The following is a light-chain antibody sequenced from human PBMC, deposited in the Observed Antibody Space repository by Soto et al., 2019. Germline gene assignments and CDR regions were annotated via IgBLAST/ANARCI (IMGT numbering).Light chain of an antibody. J-gene: IGLJ1*01. Sequence: QSALTQPASVSGAPGQSITISCTGTSSDVGGYNYVSWYQQHPGKAPKLMIYDVSNRPSGVSNRFSGSKSGNTASLTISGLQAEDDADYYCSSYTLSSPLVFGTGTKLTVL. CDR3: SSYTLSSPLV. CDR1: SSDVGGYNY. CDR2: DVS. V-gene: IGLV2-14*01.